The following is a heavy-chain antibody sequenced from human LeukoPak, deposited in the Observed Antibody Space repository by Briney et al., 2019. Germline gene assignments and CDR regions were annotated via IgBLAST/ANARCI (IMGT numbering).Heavy chain of an antibody. Sequence: SETLSLTCTVSGYSISSGYYWGWIRQPPGKGLEWIGTIYHSGNTYYNPSLASRVIILVDTSKNQFSLKLSSVTAADTAVYFCARNYYDTKKPWDWGQGTLVTVSS. V-gene: IGHV4-38-2*02. CDR1: GYSISSGYY. CDR2: IYHSGNT. J-gene: IGHJ4*02. CDR3: ARNYYDTKKPWD. D-gene: IGHD3-22*01.